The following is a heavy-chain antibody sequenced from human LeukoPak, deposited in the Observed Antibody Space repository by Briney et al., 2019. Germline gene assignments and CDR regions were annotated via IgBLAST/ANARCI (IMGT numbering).Heavy chain of an antibody. D-gene: IGHD7-27*01. CDR2: IYYSGST. CDR3: ARETPGAGHFDY. Sequence: PSETLSLTCTVSGGSVSSGSYYWRWIRQPPGKGLEWTGYIYYSGSTNYNPSLKSRVTISVDTSKNQFSLKLSSVTAADTAVYYCARETPGAGHFDYWGQGSLVTVSS. CDR1: GGSVSSGSYY. J-gene: IGHJ4*02. V-gene: IGHV4-61*01.